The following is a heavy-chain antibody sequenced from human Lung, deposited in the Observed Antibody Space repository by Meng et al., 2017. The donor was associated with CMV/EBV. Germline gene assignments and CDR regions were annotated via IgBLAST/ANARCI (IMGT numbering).Heavy chain of an antibody. Sequence: GESXKISCAASGFTFSSYSMHWVRQAPGKGLEWVSSISYGGAYIYYADSVKGRFTISRDNAKNSLFLHMNSLRAEDAAVYYCARDVSYRSSAHFAIYYFYGLDVXGQGXTVTVSS. V-gene: IGHV3-21*03. CDR1: GFTFSSYS. J-gene: IGHJ6*02. CDR3: ARDVSYRSSAHFAIYYFYGLDV. D-gene: IGHD2-21*01. CDR2: ISYGGAYI.